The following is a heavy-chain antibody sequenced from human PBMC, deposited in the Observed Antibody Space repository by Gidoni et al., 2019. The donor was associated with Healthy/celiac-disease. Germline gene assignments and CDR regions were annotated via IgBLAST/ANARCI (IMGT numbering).Heavy chain of an antibody. V-gene: IGHV4-39*01. CDR1: GGSISSSSYY. CDR3: ARQAYDFWSGDWGTYYYYMDV. J-gene: IGHJ6*03. Sequence: QLQLQESGPGLVKPSETLSLTCTVSGGSISSSSYYWGWIRQPPGKGLEWIGSIYYSGSTYYNPSLKSRVTISVDTSKNQFSLKLSSVTAADTAVYYCARQAYDFWSGDWGTYYYYMDVWDKGTTVTVSS. CDR2: IYYSGST. D-gene: IGHD3-3*01.